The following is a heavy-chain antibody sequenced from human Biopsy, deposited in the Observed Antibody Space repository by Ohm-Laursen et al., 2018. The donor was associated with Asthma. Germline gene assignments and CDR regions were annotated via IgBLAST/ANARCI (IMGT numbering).Heavy chain of an antibody. CDR3: TGFCSGGNCPDH. V-gene: IGHV4-59*01. CDR1: GGSISSYY. Sequence: SETLSLTWTVSGGSISSYYWSWIRQPPGRGLEWIGYMYSSGSTNYNPSLKSRVTISVDTSKKQISLRLSSVIAADTAVYYCTGFCSGGNCPDHWGQGTLVTVSS. J-gene: IGHJ4*02. CDR2: MYSSGST. D-gene: IGHD2-15*01.